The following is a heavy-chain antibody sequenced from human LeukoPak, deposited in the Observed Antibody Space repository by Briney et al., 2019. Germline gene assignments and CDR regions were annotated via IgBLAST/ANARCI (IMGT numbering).Heavy chain of an antibody. V-gene: IGHV1-18*01. CDR2: ISAYNGNT. D-gene: IGHD3-10*01. Sequence: ASVKVSCKASGYTFTSYGISWVRQAPGQGLEWMGWISAYNGNTNYAQKLQGRVTMTTDTSTSTAYMELRSLRSDDTAVYYCARQGLWFGELSPYNWFDPWGQGTLVTVSS. J-gene: IGHJ5*02. CDR1: GYTFTSYG. CDR3: ARQGLWFGELSPYNWFDP.